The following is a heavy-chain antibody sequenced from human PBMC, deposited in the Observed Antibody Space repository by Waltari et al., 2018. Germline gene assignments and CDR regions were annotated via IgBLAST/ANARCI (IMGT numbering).Heavy chain of an antibody. J-gene: IGHJ4*02. V-gene: IGHV1-69*11. Sequence: QVQLLQSGAEVRKPGSSVKVSCKASGGIFSDYAITWVRQAPGKGLEWMGRLIPSRVTSHYVQKVQGRLTITADESTRTAFMELSRLRSDDTAVYYCTVAVAGTSVHDYWGQGTLVTVSS. D-gene: IGHD6-19*01. CDR2: LIPSRVTS. CDR3: TVAVAGTSVHDY. CDR1: GGIFSDYA.